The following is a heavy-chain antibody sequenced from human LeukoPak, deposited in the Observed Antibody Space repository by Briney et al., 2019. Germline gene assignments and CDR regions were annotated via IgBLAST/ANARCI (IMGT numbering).Heavy chain of an antibody. CDR3: ARGTYCGGDCIGN. J-gene: IGHJ4*02. CDR1: GYTFTGYY. Sequence: GASVKVSCKAPGYTFTGYYIHWVRQAPGHGLEWMGWINPNSGGTNYAQKFQGRVTMTRDTSISTAYMELSRLGSDDTAVYYCARGTYCGGDCIGNWGQGTLVIVSS. D-gene: IGHD2-21*02. V-gene: IGHV1-2*02. CDR2: INPNSGGT.